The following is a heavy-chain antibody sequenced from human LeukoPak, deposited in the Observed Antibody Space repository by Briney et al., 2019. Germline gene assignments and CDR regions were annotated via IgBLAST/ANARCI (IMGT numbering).Heavy chain of an antibody. CDR3: ATSYDSKTAPYDL. D-gene: IGHD3-3*01. CDR2: IYTSGRT. Sequence: SETLSLTCTVSGASISSYCWTWVRQPPGKGLEWIGYIYTSGRTDYNPSPKSRVSMSVDTSKNQLSMELRFLTAADTAVYYCATSYDSKTAPYDLWGQGTLVTVSS. V-gene: IGHV4-4*09. J-gene: IGHJ5*02. CDR1: GASISSYC.